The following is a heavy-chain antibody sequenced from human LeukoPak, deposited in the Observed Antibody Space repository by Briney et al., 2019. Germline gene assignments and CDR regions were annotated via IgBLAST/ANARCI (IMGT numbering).Heavy chain of an antibody. CDR2: ISYDGSNK. Sequence: GGSLRLSCAASGFTFSSYAMHWVRQAPGKGLEWVAVISYDGSNKYYADSVKGRFTIPRDNSKNTLYLQMNSLRAEDTAVYYCARDPLGVGAKSPAFDIWGQGTMVTVSS. CDR3: ARDPLGVGAKSPAFDI. V-gene: IGHV3-30-3*01. CDR1: GFTFSSYA. D-gene: IGHD1-26*01. J-gene: IGHJ3*02.